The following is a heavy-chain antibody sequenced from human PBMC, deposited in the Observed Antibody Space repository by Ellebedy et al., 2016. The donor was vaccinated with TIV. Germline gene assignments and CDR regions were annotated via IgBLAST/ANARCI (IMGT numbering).Heavy chain of an antibody. CDR2: IDPSDSCS. Sequence: GESLKISCQASGYSFANHWISWVRQVPGKGLEWMGRIDPSDSCSNYSPSFQGHVTISADKSISTAYLQWSSLKASDSAMYYCARMEYSGFDNSGWYCDLWGRGTLVTVSS. V-gene: IGHV5-10-1*01. D-gene: IGHD5-12*01. CDR1: GYSFANHW. J-gene: IGHJ2*01. CDR3: ARMEYSGFDNSGWYCDL.